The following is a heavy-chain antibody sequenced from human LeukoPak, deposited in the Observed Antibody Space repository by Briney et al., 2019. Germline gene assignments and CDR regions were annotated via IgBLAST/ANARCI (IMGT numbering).Heavy chain of an antibody. D-gene: IGHD5-18*01. CDR2: IIPIFGTA. Sequence: ASVKVSCKASGGTFSSYAISWVRQAPGQGLEWMGGIIPIFGTANYAQNFQGRVTITTDESTSTAYMELSSLRSEDTAVYYCARSSYTAMVTSYYYYYMDVWGKGTTVTVSS. CDR3: ARSSYTAMVTSYYYYYMDV. J-gene: IGHJ6*03. V-gene: IGHV1-69*05. CDR1: GGTFSSYA.